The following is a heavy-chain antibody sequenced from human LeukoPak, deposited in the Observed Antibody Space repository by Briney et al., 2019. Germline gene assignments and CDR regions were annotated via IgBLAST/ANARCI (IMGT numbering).Heavy chain of an antibody. CDR2: IYHNGDT. D-gene: IGHD6-19*01. Sequence: SETLSLTCAVSGYFIRSDYHWSWIRQPPGKGLEWIGSIYHNGDTYYNPSLKSRVTISVDTFKNQFSLKLSSVTAADTAVYYCARHNAVAATGDYWGQGTLVTVSS. CDR3: ARHNAVAATGDY. V-gene: IGHV4-38-2*01. J-gene: IGHJ4*02. CDR1: GYFIRSDYH.